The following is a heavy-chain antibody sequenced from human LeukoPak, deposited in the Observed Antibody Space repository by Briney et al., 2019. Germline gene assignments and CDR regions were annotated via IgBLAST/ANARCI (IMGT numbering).Heavy chain of an antibody. J-gene: IGHJ6*03. V-gene: IGHV3-30*02. CDR3: AKDSIEGATSEPYFMDV. CDR2: IRNAGNKK. Sequence: GRSLTIFCTVIRFTFSIFGMHWLRQATGKVLEWVTFIRNAGNKKYYVDSVKVGLNIFRDNYKNTLYRQSNSQREDDTAVYFCAKDSIEGATSEPYFMDVWGKGTTVTVSS. D-gene: IGHD1-26*01. CDR1: RFTFSIFG.